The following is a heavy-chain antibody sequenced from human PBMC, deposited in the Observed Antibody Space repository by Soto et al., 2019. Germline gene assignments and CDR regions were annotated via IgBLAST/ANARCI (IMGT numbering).Heavy chain of an antibody. D-gene: IGHD2-2*01. CDR3: AHRRAISTSRGWFDT. CDR1: RFSLTTSGVG. J-gene: IGHJ5*02. Sequence: QITLKESGPPLVKPTQTLTLTCTFSRFSLTTSGVGVDWIRQPPGKALEWLAFIFRDDDKRYSPSLKSRLTITKDTSKNQVVLTMTNMDPVDTATYYCAHRRAISTSRGWFDTWGQGTLVTVSS. CDR2: IFRDDDK. V-gene: IGHV2-5*02.